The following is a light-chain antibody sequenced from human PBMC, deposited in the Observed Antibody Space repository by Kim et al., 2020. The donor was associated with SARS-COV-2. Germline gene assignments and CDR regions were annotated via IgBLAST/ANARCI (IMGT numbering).Light chain of an antibody. CDR3: SSYTATSTFDV. V-gene: IGLV2-14*01. CDR1: ISDGGGYNY. J-gene: IGLJ1*01. CDR2: EVS. Sequence: SITISCNGKISDGGGYNYVSGYQNHPDKAPKLMIFEVSERPSGVSNRFSGSKSGNTASLTISGLQAEDEADYYCSSYTATSTFDVFGTGTKVTVL.